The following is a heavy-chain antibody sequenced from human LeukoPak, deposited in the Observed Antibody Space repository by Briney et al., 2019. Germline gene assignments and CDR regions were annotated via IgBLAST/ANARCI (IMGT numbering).Heavy chain of an antibody. CDR3: ARGGRYDFWSGYYTGPMYYFDY. J-gene: IGHJ4*02. V-gene: IGHV4-59*01. CDR2: IYYSGST. D-gene: IGHD3-3*01. Sequence: SETLSLTCTVSGGSISSYYWSWIRQPPGKGLEWIGYIYYSGSTNYNPSLKSRVTISVDTSKNQFSLKLSSVTAADTAVYYCARGGRYDFWSGYYTGPMYYFDYWGQGTLVTVSS. CDR1: GGSISSYY.